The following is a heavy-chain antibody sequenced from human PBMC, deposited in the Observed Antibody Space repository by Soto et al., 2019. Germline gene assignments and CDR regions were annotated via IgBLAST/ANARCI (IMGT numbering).Heavy chain of an antibody. CDR3: AHRVLRTVFGLVTTTAIYFDF. D-gene: IGHD3-3*01. J-gene: IGHJ4*02. V-gene: IGHV2-5*02. CDR2: IYWDDDK. Sequence: QITLNESGPTRVKPRQTLTLTCTFSGFSLTTSGVGVGWIRQSPGKAPERLALIYWDDDKRYSPSLKSRLTITKDTSKTQVVLTMADLDPAETARYYCAHRVLRTVFGLVTTTAIYFDFWGQGTPVAVSS. CDR1: GFSLTTSGVG.